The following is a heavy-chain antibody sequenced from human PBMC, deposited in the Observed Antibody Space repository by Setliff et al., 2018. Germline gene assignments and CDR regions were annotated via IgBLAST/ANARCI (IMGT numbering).Heavy chain of an antibody. D-gene: IGHD3-10*01. CDR1: GGAFTSHG. Sequence: ASVKVSCKVSGGAFTSHGVSWGRQAPGQGLEWMGTINPSGGSTIYAPKFQGRVTMTRDTSTSTFYMELSSLRSEDTAVYFCARQPSSGAYHNPRPYYFDYWGQGTLVTVSS. CDR3: ARQPSSGAYHNPRPYYFDY. V-gene: IGHV1-8*02. J-gene: IGHJ4*02. CDR2: INPSGGST.